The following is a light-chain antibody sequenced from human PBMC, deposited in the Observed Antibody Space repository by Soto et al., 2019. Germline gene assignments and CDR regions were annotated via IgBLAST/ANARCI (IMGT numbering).Light chain of an antibody. Sequence: QSALTQPASVSGSRGQSITISCAGTSSDVGGYNYVSWYQQHPGKVPRLIISDVNKRPSGVSDRFSGSKSGNTASLTISGLQAEDEADYYCASFTRSVTVVFGGGTKLTVL. V-gene: IGLV2-14*03. J-gene: IGLJ2*01. CDR3: ASFTRSVTVV. CDR2: DVN. CDR1: SSDVGGYNY.